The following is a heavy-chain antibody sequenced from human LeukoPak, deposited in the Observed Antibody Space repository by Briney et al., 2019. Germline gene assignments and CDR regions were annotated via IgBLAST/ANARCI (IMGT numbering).Heavy chain of an antibody. CDR1: GGSISSGGYY. J-gene: IGHJ4*02. CDR3: ARDRGYSYGIEA. Sequence: PSETLSLTCTVSGGSISSGGYYWSWIRQHPGKGLEWIGYIYCSGSTYYNPSLKSRVTISVDTSKNQFSLKLSSVTAADTAVYYCARDRGYSYGIEAWGQGTLVTVSS. D-gene: IGHD5-18*01. V-gene: IGHV4-31*03. CDR2: IYCSGST.